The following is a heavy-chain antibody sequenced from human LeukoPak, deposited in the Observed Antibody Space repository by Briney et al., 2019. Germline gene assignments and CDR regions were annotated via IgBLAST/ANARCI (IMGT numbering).Heavy chain of an antibody. J-gene: IGHJ4*02. CDR3: ARVDSRSGSSFSAS. CDR1: GFDFSRYA. V-gene: IGHV3-30-3*01. D-gene: IGHD6-13*01. CDR2: VPYDGSET. Sequence: PGGSLRLSCVASGFDFSRYAMQWVRQAPGKGLEWVAGVPYDGSETYHADSVKGRFTVSRDNSKNTLSLQSDSLKPEDTAVYFCARVDSRSGSSFSASWGQGTLVIVSS.